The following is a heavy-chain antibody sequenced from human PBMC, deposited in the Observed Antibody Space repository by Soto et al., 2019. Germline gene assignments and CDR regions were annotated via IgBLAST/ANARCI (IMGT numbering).Heavy chain of an antibody. CDR2: INHSGSN. CDR3: AGGLYSSSSAWFDP. CDR1: GGSFSGYY. V-gene: IGHV4-34*01. D-gene: IGHD6-6*01. J-gene: IGHJ5*02. Sequence: SETLSLTCAVYGGSFSGYYWSWIRQPPGKGLEWIGEINHSGSNNYNPSLKSRVTISVDTSKNQFSLKLSSVTAADTAVYYCAGGLYSSSSAWFDPWGQGTLVTVSS.